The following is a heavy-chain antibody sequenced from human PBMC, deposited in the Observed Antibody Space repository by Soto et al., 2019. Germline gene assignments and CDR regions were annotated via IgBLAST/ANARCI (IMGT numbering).Heavy chain of an antibody. V-gene: IGHV1-3*01. CDR2: INPDNGNT. J-gene: IGHJ5*02. CDR3: ARGIATRQLDH. D-gene: IGHD2-15*01. CDR1: GYTFTRYT. Sequence: QVQLVQSGAEVKKPGASVKISCKASGYTFTRYTMNWVRQAPGQRLEWMGWINPDNGNTKSSQKFQDRVIITRDTSASTTYMDLSSLRTEDTAVYYCARGIATRQLDHWGQGTLVTVSS.